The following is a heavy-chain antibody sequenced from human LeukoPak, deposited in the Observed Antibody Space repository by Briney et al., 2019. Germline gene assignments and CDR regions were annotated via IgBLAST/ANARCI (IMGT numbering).Heavy chain of an antibody. V-gene: IGHV3-23*01. CDR1: GFTFSSYA. CDR3: AKDIRVAAAGTHDAFDI. Sequence: QTGGSLRLSCAASGFTFSSYAMSWVRQAPGKGLEWVSAISGSGGSTYYADSVKGRFTISRDNSKNTLYLQMNSLRAEDTALYYCAKDIRVAAAGTHDAFDIWGQGTMVTVSS. J-gene: IGHJ3*02. D-gene: IGHD6-13*01. CDR2: ISGSGGST.